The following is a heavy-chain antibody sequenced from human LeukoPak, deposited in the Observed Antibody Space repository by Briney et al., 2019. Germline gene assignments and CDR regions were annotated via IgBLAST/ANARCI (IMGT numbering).Heavy chain of an antibody. D-gene: IGHD3-10*01. CDR1: GFTFSSYA. CDR2: ISYDGSNK. V-gene: IGHV3-30*04. Sequence: PGGSLRLSCAASGFTFSSYAMHWVRQAPGKGLEWVAVISYDGSNKYYADSVKGRFTISRDNSKNTLYLQMNSLRAEDTAVYYCAREESGFGESLDYWGQGTLVTVSS. CDR3: AREESGFGESLDY. J-gene: IGHJ4*02.